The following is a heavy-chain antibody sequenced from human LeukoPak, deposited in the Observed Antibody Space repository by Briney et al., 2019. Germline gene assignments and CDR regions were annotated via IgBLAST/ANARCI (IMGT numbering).Heavy chain of an antibody. CDR2: ISGSGGST. Sequence: PGGSLRLSCAASGFTFSSYGMSWVRQAPGKGLEWVSAISGSGGSTYYADSVKGRFTISRDNAKNTLYLQMNSLRAEDTAVYYCARPSEYYYDSSGYYDWGQGTLVTVSS. D-gene: IGHD3-22*01. J-gene: IGHJ4*02. CDR3: ARPSEYYYDSSGYYD. V-gene: IGHV3-23*01. CDR1: GFTFSSYG.